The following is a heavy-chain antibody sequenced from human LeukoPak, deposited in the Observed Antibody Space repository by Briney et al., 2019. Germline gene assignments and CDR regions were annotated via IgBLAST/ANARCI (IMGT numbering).Heavy chain of an antibody. CDR3: AKVLRWYSSSSHAFDY. CDR2: ISGSGGST. Sequence: GRSLRLSCAASGFTFDDYAMHWVRQAPGKGLEWVSAISGSGGSTYYADSVKGRFTISRDNSKNTLYLQMNSLRAEDTAVYYCAKVLRWYSSSSHAFDYWGQGTLVTVSS. V-gene: IGHV3-23*01. J-gene: IGHJ4*02. D-gene: IGHD6-6*01. CDR1: GFTFDDYA.